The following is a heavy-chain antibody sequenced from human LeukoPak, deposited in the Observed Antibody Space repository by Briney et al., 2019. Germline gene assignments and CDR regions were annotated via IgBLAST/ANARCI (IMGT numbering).Heavy chain of an antibody. CDR3: ANDLGWIQLNLG. D-gene: IGHD5-18*01. CDR2: ISYDGSNE. Sequence: GRSLRLSCAASGFTFSSYVMHWVRQAPGKGLEWVAIISYDGSNEYYADSVKGRFTISRDNSKNTVYLQMNSLRAEDTAIYYCANDLGWIQLNLGRGQGTLVTVSS. V-gene: IGHV3-30*04. J-gene: IGHJ4*02. CDR1: GFTFSSYV.